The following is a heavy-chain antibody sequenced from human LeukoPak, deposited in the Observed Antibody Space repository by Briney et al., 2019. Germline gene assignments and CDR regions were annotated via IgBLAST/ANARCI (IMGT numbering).Heavy chain of an antibody. Sequence: SETLSLTCTVSGGSISSGDYYWRWIRQPPGKGLEWIGYIYYSGSTYYNPSLKSRVTISVDTSKNQFSLKLSSVTAADTAVYYCAREVGEWLRSIDDAFDIWGQGTMVTVSS. CDR2: IYYSGST. J-gene: IGHJ3*02. CDR3: AREVGEWLRSIDDAFDI. V-gene: IGHV4-30-4*01. CDR1: GGSISSGDYY. D-gene: IGHD5-12*01.